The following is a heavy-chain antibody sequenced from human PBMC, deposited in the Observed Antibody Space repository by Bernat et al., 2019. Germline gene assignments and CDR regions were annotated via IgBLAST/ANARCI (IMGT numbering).Heavy chain of an antibody. J-gene: IGHJ6*02. CDR1: GFPFWGFG. V-gene: IGHV3-30*18. CDR3: AKDHDYGDYPPPRYGMDV. D-gene: IGHD4-17*01. Sequence: QVRLGDFGGGGAQPGGPPRSPCGASGFPFWGFGMHGVPQAPGKGVGGVAVISYEGSNKYYADSVKGRFTISRDNSKNTLYLQMNSLRAEDTAVYYCAKDHDYGDYPPPRYGMDVWGQGTTVTVSS. CDR2: ISYEGSNK.